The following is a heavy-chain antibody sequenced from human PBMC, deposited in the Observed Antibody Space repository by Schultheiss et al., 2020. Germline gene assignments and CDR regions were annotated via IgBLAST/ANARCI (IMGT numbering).Heavy chain of an antibody. J-gene: IGHJ4*02. V-gene: IGHV1-8*01. CDR1: GYTFTSYD. CDR3: ARGRRWLQEKCSGGRSVGYYFDY. Sequence: GESLKISCMASGYTFTSYDINWVRQATGQGLEWMGWMNPNSGNTGYAQKFQGRVTMTRNTSISTAYMELSSLRSDDTAVYYCARGRRWLQEKCSGGRSVGYYFDYWGQGTLVTVSS. D-gene: IGHD5-24*01. CDR2: MNPNSGNT.